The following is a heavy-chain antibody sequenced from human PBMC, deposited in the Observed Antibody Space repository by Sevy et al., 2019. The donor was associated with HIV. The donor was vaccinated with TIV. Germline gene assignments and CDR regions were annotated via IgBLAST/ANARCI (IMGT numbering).Heavy chain of an antibody. CDR3: VGPKLTYINGWHYLDY. D-gene: IGHD6-19*01. V-gene: IGHV4-39*01. Sequence: SETLSLTCTVSGASISSSGYYWGWIRQPPGKGLEWIASINYSGTTFYNPSLKSRVTISADTSKNQFSLRLSSVTAADSSIYFCVGPKLTYINGWHYLDYWGQGTVVIVSS. CDR1: GASISSSGYY. CDR2: INYSGTT. J-gene: IGHJ4*02.